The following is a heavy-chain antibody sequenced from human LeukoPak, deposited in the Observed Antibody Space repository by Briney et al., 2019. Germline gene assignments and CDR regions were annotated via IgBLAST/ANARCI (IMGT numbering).Heavy chain of an antibody. CDR2: IYYSGST. Sequence: PSETLSLTCTVSGGSISSSSYYWGWIRQPPGKGLEWIGSIYYSGSTHYNPSLKSRVTISVDTSKNQFSLKLSSVTAADTAVYYCAGHHHRWEYQLLPSWFDPWDQGTLVTVSS. J-gene: IGHJ5*02. CDR1: GGSISSSSYY. D-gene: IGHD2-2*01. V-gene: IGHV4-39*01. CDR3: AGHHHRWEYQLLPSWFDP.